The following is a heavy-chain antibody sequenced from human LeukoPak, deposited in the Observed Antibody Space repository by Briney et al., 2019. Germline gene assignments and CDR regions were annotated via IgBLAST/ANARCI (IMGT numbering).Heavy chain of an antibody. Sequence: GGSLRLSCAASGFTFSSYGMHWVRQAPGKGLEWVAVISYDGSNKYYADSVKGRFTISRDNSKNTLYLQMNSLRAEDTAVYYCASSTGGDIVVVPAALGAYYFDYWGQGTLVTVSS. CDR3: ASSTGGDIVVVPAALGAYYFDY. D-gene: IGHD2-2*01. CDR2: ISYDGSNK. V-gene: IGHV3-30*03. J-gene: IGHJ4*02. CDR1: GFTFSSYG.